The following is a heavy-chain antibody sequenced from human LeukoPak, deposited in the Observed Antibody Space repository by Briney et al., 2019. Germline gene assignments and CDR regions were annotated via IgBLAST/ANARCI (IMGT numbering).Heavy chain of an antibody. Sequence: ASVKVSCKASGYTFTGYYMHWVRQAPGQGLEWMGWINPNSGGTNYAQKFQGRVTMTRDTSISTAYMELSRLRSDDTAVYYCAALNRYSSSSGFDYWGQGTLVTVSS. D-gene: IGHD6-6*01. CDR1: GYTFTGYY. CDR2: INPNSGGT. V-gene: IGHV1-2*02. CDR3: AALNRYSSSSGFDY. J-gene: IGHJ4*02.